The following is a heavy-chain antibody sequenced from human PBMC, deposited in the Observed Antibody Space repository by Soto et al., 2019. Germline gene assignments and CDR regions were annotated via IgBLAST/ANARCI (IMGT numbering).Heavy chain of an antibody. J-gene: IGHJ5*02. CDR1: GYTFTSYG. CDR2: ISAYNGIT. V-gene: IGHV1-18*01. CDR3: ARESGRYYDSSGYLSDNGFDP. Sequence: ASVKVSCKASGYTFTSYGISWVRQAPGQGLEWMGWISAYNGITNYAQKLQGRVTMTTDTSTSTAYMELRSLRSDDTAVYYCARESGRYYDSSGYLSDNGFDPWGQGTLVTVSS. D-gene: IGHD3-22*01.